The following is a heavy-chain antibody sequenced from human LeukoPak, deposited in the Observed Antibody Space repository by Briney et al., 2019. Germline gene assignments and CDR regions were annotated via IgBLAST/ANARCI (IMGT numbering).Heavy chain of an antibody. V-gene: IGHV4-4*07. J-gene: IGHJ4*02. D-gene: IGHD3-3*01. CDR3: GRYDFWSGYFL. CDR2: IYTRGST. CDR1: GGSINNYY. Sequence: PSETLSLTCTVSGGSINNYYWSWIRQPAGKGLEWIGRIYTRGSTNYNPSLKSRVTMSVDTSKNQFSLKLSSVTAADTAVYYCGRYDFWSGYFLWGQGTLVTVSS.